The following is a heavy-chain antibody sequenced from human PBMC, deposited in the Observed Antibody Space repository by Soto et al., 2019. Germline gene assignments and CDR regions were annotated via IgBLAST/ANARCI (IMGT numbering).Heavy chain of an antibody. D-gene: IGHD2-2*01. CDR2: ISGSGGST. J-gene: IGHJ3*02. V-gene: IGHV3-23*01. CDR1: GFTFSSYA. Sequence: EVQLLESGGGLVQPGGSLRLSCAASGFTFSSYAMSWVRQAPGKGLEWVSAISGSGGSTYYADSVKGRFTISRDNSKNTLYLQMNSLRAEDTAVYYCAKYLGAPQLVPAAFDAFDIWGQGTMVTVSS. CDR3: AKYLGAPQLVPAAFDAFDI.